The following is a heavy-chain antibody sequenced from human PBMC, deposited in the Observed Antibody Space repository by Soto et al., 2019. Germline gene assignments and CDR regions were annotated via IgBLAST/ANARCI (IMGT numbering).Heavy chain of an antibody. J-gene: IGHJ4*02. Sequence: ASVKVSCKASGYTFTGYYMHWVRQAPGQGLEWMGWINPNSGGTNYAQKFQGWVTMTRDTSISTAYMELSRLRSDDTAVYYCARDRGYIGYDFAYYYFDYWGQGTLVTVSS. D-gene: IGHD5-12*01. CDR1: GYTFTGYY. CDR2: INPNSGGT. V-gene: IGHV1-2*04. CDR3: ARDRGYIGYDFAYYYFDY.